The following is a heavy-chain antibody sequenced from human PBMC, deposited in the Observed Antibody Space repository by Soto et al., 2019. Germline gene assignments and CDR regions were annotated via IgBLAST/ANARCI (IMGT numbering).Heavy chain of an antibody. Sequence: QVQLEQSGGDVKKPGSSLKVSCKASGYTFINHGIAWVRQAPEQGLEWMGWITAYNGNTNYAQKFRGRVTMTTDPSTTTAYMELRRLTSDDTAVYYCARETNYYFDYWGQGSLVTVSS. CDR2: ITAYNGNT. CDR3: ARETNYYFDY. CDR1: GYTFINHG. V-gene: IGHV1-18*01. J-gene: IGHJ4*02.